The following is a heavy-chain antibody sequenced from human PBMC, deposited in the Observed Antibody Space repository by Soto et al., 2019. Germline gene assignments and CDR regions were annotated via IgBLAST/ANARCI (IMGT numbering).Heavy chain of an antibody. D-gene: IGHD6-19*01. V-gene: IGHV3-7*05. Sequence: DVQLVESGGGLVQPGGSLRLSCAVSEFTFGTSWMTWVRQGPGKGLEWVANIKQDGGEKHYLESVRGRFSISRDNAKKSLYLEMNSLRDEDTAVYYCTAGSGWESDTWGQGTLVTVSS. CDR3: TAGSGWESDT. CDR1: EFTFGTSW. CDR2: IKQDGGEK. J-gene: IGHJ5*02.